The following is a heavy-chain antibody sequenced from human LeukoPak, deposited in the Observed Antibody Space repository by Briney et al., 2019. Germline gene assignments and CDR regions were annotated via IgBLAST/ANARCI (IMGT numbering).Heavy chain of an antibody. CDR2: IIPIFGTA. CDR1: GGTFSSYA. V-gene: IGHV1-69*05. Sequence: ASVKVSCKASGGTFSSYAISWVRQAPGQRLEWMGGIIPIFGTANYAQKFQGRVTITTDEFTSTAYMELSSLRSEDTAVYYCAMSRDGYKDDYWGQGTLVTVSS. D-gene: IGHD5-24*01. CDR3: AMSRDGYKDDY. J-gene: IGHJ4*02.